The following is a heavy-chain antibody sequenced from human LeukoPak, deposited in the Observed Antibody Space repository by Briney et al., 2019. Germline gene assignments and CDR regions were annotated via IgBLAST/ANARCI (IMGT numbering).Heavy chain of an antibody. CDR1: EFTFSVSA. CDR2: IRTKTNNYAT. Sequence: TGGSLRLSFAASEFTFSVSAMHWVRQASGKGLEWVGRIRTKTNNYATAYAASVKGRFTISGDDSKNTAYLQMNSLKIEDTAVYYCTRRFGVNSWWFDPWGQGTLVTVSS. CDR3: TRRFGVNSWWFDP. V-gene: IGHV3-73*01. D-gene: IGHD4-23*01. J-gene: IGHJ5*02.